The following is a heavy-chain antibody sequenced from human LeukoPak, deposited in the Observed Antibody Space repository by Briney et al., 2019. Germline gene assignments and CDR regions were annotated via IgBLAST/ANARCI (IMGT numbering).Heavy chain of an antibody. J-gene: IGHJ6*03. V-gene: IGHV3-21*01. CDR2: ISNIRTYI. CDR1: GFTFSSYS. Sequence: GGSLRLSCAASGFTFSSYSMKWVRQAPGKGLEWVSSISNIRTYIYYADSVKGRFTISRDNAKNSLNLQMNSLRAEDTAVYYCARDRPDSSGYYYENYYYMDVWGKGTTVTVSS. CDR3: ARDRPDSSGYYYENYYYMDV. D-gene: IGHD3-22*01.